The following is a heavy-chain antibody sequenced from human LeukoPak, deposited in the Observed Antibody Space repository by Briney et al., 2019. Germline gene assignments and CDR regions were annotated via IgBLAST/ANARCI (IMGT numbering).Heavy chain of an antibody. V-gene: IGHV4-34*01. D-gene: IGHD3-3*01. CDR2: INHSGST. J-gene: IGHJ6*03. CDR1: GGSFSGYY. CDR3: ARQPGRDYDFWSGYYDYYYYMDV. Sequence: SETLSLTCAVYGGSFSGYYWSWIRQPPGKGLEWIGEINHSGSTNYNPSLKSRVTISVDTSKNQFSLKLSSVTAADTAVYYCARQPGRDYDFWSGYYDYYYYMDVWGKGTTVTVSS.